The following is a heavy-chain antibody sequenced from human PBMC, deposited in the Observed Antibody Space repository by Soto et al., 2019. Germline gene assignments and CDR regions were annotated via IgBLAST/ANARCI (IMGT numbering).Heavy chain of an antibody. CDR2: INHSGST. V-gene: IGHV4-34*01. CDR3: ARGPFYSSSWYDY. CDR1: GGSFSGYY. J-gene: IGHJ4*02. D-gene: IGHD6-13*01. Sequence: QVQLQQWGAGLLKPSETLSLTCAVYGGSFSGYYWSWIRQPPGKGLEWIGEINHSGSTNYNPSLKSRVTISVDTSKNQFSQKLSSVTAADTAVYYCARGPFYSSSWYDYWGQGTLVTVSS.